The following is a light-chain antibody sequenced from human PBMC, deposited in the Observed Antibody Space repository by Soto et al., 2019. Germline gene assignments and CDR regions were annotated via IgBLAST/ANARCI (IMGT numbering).Light chain of an antibody. CDR1: QSISTE. J-gene: IGKJ2*01. CDR2: SAS. CDR3: QQGHNWPLT. Sequence: EIVMTQSPATLSVSPGERATLSCRASQSISTELAWYQQKPGQPPRLLIYSASTTATGVPARFTGSGSGSKFTITISRLQSEDFAVYYCQQGHNWPLTFGQGTRLEI. V-gene: IGKV3-15*01.